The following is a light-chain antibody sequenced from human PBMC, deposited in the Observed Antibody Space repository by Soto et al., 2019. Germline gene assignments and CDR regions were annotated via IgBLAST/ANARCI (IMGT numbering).Light chain of an antibody. CDR3: QQYGSSPQT. CDR1: QSVSRSY. V-gene: IGKV3-20*01. Sequence: DIVLTQSPGTLSLSPGERATLSCRASQSVSRSYLAWYQQKPGQAPRLLIYGASSRATGIPDRFSGSGFGTDFTLTISRLEPEDFAVYYCQQYGSSPQTFGQGTKLEIK. J-gene: IGKJ2*01. CDR2: GAS.